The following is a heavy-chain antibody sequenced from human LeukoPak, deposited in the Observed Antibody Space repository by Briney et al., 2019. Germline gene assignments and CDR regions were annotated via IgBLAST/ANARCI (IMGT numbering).Heavy chain of an antibody. CDR1: GYTFTSYG. CDR2: ISAYNGDT. Sequence: ASVKVSCKASGYTFTSYGINWVRQAPGQGLEWMGWISAYNGDTNYAQKLQGRVTMTPDTSTSTASMELSRLRSDDTAVYYCARGLRGSPAFDCWGQGTLVTVSS. D-gene: IGHD2-2*01. CDR3: ARGLRGSPAFDC. V-gene: IGHV1-18*01. J-gene: IGHJ4*02.